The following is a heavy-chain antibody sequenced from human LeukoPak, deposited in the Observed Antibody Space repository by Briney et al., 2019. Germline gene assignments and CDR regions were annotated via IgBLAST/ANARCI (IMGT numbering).Heavy chain of an antibody. CDR2: INCKSGAT. CDR1: GYTFTSYY. D-gene: IGHD3-22*01. Sequence: VASVKVSCKASGYTFTSYYMHWVRQAPGQGLEWMGWINCKSGATSYAQKFRGRVTMTKDRPIRTAYMELSRLKSDDTAVYYCARQSLDYYETLDAFDIWGQGTVVTVSS. J-gene: IGHJ3*02. V-gene: IGHV1-2*02. CDR3: ARQSLDYYETLDAFDI.